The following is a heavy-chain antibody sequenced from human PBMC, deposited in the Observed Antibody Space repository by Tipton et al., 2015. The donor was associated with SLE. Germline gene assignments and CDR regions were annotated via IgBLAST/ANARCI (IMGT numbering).Heavy chain of an antibody. CDR3: ARASDISRWYVYYYGMDV. CDR2: MNSKSGDT. Sequence: QLVQSGAEVKKPGASVMVSCKASGYTFGTYDVNWVRQATGQGLEWMGWMNSKSGDTAFAQKFKGRVTMTRNTSISTAYMELRSLTSDDTAVHYCARASDISRWYVYYYGMDVWGQGTTVTVSS. CDR1: GYTFGTYD. V-gene: IGHV1-8*01. J-gene: IGHJ6*02. D-gene: IGHD6-13*01.